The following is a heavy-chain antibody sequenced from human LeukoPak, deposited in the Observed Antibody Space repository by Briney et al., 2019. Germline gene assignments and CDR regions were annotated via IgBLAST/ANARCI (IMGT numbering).Heavy chain of an antibody. CDR1: GYTFTGYY. CDR3: AREGTAAGHDAFDI. V-gene: IGHV1-2*04. J-gene: IGHJ3*02. Sequence: ASVKVSCKASGYTFTGYYMHWVRQAPGQGLEWMGRINPNSGGTNYAQKFQGWVTMTRGTSISTAYMELSRLRSDDTAVYYCAREGTAAGHDAFDIWGQGTMVTVSS. D-gene: IGHD6-13*01. CDR2: INPNSGGT.